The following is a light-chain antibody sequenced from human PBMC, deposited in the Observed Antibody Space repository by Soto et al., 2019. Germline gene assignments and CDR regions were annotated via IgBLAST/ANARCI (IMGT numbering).Light chain of an antibody. CDR2: GAS. J-gene: IGKJ2*01. CDR3: QQLQNSPIT. V-gene: IGKV3-20*01. Sequence: DIVLAQTPGTLSLSPGERATLSCRASQSISSRYLGWYQQKPGQAPRLLIYGASSRATGTPDRFSGSGSGTDFTLTISRLEPEDFAVYYCQQLQNSPITFGQGTKLEIK. CDR1: QSISSRY.